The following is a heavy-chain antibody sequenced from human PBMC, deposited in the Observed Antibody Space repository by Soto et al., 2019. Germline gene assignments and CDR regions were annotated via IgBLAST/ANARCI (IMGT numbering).Heavy chain of an antibody. Sequence: LSLTCTVSGGSISSYYWSWIRQPPGKGLEWIGYIYYSGSTNYNPSLKSRVTISVDTSKNQFSLKLSSVTAADTAVYYCARGNYDYVWGSYRYTSFDYWGQGTLATVYS. V-gene: IGHV4-59*01. D-gene: IGHD3-16*02. J-gene: IGHJ4*02. CDR3: ARGNYDYVWGSYRYTSFDY. CDR2: IYYSGST. CDR1: GGSISSYY.